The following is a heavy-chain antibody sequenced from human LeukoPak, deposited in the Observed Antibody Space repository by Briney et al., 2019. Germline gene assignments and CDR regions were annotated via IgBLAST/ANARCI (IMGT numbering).Heavy chain of an antibody. Sequence: SETLSLTCAVYGGSFSGYYWSWIRQPPGKGLERIGEINHSGSTNDNPSLKSRVTISVDTSKNQFSLKLSSVTAADTAVYYCARGPRLWFGDRSWFDYWGQGTLVTVSS. V-gene: IGHV4-34*01. CDR2: INHSGST. D-gene: IGHD3-10*01. CDR3: ARGPRLWFGDRSWFDY. CDR1: GGSFSGYY. J-gene: IGHJ4*02.